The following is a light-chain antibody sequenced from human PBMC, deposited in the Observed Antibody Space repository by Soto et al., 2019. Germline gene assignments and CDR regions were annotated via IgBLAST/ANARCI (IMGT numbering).Light chain of an antibody. CDR1: SADIGVYSH. Sequence: QSALTQPASVSGSPGQSITISCTGTSADIGVYSHVSWYQQHPGKAPKVIIYEVTHRPSGISNRFSGSKSGDTASLTISGLQSEDEADHFCSSYTTSATLVFGGGTKLTVL. CDR2: EVT. J-gene: IGLJ3*02. V-gene: IGLV2-14*01. CDR3: SSYTTSATLV.